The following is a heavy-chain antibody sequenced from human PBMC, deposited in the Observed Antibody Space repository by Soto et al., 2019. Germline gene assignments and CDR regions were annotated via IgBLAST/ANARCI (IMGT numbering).Heavy chain of an antibody. J-gene: IGHJ6*02. CDR1: GFTFNTYV. V-gene: IGHV3-30*18. CDR2: IAYDGTNK. Sequence: GGSLILSCAASGFTFNTYVMHWVRQAPGEGLEWVAVIAYDGTNKYYRDSVKGRFTVSRDNSKNTLYLLMNSLRPEDTAVYYCAKVSDRHYAMDVWGQGTTVTVSS. CDR3: AKVSDRHYAMDV.